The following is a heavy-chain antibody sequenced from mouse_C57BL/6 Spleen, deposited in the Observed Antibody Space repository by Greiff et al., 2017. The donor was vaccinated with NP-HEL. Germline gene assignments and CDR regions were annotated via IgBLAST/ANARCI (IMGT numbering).Heavy chain of an antibody. CDR3: ARDGHYGNYDYAMDY. CDR1: GFTFSDYY. Sequence: EVQLVESEGGLVQPGSSMKLSCTASGFTFSDYYMAWVRQVPEKGLEWVANINYDGSSTYYLDSLKSRFIISRDNAKNILYLQMSSLKSEDTATYYCARDGHYGNYDYAMDYWGQGTSVTVSS. D-gene: IGHD2-1*01. CDR2: INYDGSST. V-gene: IGHV5-16*01. J-gene: IGHJ4*01.